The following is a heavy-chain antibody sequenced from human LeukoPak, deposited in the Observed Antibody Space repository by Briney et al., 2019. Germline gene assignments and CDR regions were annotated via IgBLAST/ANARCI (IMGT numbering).Heavy chain of an antibody. V-gene: IGHV3-23*01. Sequence: GGSLRLSCAASGFTFSTYAMSWVRQAPGKGLEWVSGISGSGADTYYAHSVKGRFTISRDNSKNTLSLQMDSLRAEDTAVYYCAKVAPPGSSWYGFNYWGQGTLVTVSS. CDR2: ISGSGADT. J-gene: IGHJ4*02. CDR1: GFTFSTYA. CDR3: AKVAPPGSSWYGFNY. D-gene: IGHD6-13*01.